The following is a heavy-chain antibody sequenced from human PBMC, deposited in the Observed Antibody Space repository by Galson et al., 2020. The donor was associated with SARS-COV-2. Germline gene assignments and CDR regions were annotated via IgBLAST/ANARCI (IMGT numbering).Heavy chain of an antibody. V-gene: IGHV5-51*01. CDR2: IYPGDSDT. D-gene: IGHD3-10*02. CDR1: GYSFSNYW. J-gene: IGHJ6*02. Sequence: GESLKISCKASGYSFSNYWIGWVRQKPGKGLEWMGIIYPGDSDTRYSPSFQGQATISADKSTSNAYLQWSSLKASDTAMYYCARHDAVDAGMLGMYVWGQGTRVTFFS. CDR3: ARHDAVDAGMLGMYV.